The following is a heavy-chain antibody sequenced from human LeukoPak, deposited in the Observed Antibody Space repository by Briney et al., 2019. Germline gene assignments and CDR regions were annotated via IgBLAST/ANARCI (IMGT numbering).Heavy chain of an antibody. D-gene: IGHD5-18*01. V-gene: IGHV4-39*01. J-gene: IGHJ4*02. CDR2: IYYRGSP. Sequence: KPSETLSLTCTVSGGSISSSSYYWGWIRQPPGKGLEWIGSIYYRGSPYYNPSLKSRVTISVDTSKNQFSLKLSSVTAADTAVYYCARCGGTAMANGGYFDYWGQGTLVTVSS. CDR3: ARCGGTAMANGGYFDY. CDR1: GGSISSSSYY.